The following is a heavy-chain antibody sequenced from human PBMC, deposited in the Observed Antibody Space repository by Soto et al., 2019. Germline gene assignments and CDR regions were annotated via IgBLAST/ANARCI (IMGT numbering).Heavy chain of an antibody. J-gene: IGHJ6*02. V-gene: IGHV1-18*04. CDR3: ARDGVAVAGTGPYYYYGMDV. D-gene: IGHD6-19*01. CDR1: GYTFTSYG. CDR2: ISAYNGNT. Sequence: GASVKVSCKASGYTFTSYGISWVRQAPGQGLEWIGWISAYNGNTNYAQKLQGRVTMTTDTSTSTAYMELRSLRSDDTAVYYCARDGVAVAGTGPYYYYGMDVWGQGTTVTVSS.